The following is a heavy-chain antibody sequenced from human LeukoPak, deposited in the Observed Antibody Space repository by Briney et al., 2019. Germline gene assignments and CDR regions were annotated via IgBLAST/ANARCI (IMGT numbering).Heavy chain of an antibody. CDR3: ARDRGGRDGYNYLFDY. CDR2: SIPIFGTA. Sequence: VKVSCKASGGTFSSYAISWVRQAPGQGLEWMGGSIPIFGTANYAQKFQGRVTITADESTSTAYMELSSLRSEDTAVYYCARDRGGRDGYNYLFDYWGQGTLVTVSS. D-gene: IGHD5-24*01. CDR1: GGTFSSYA. J-gene: IGHJ4*02. V-gene: IGHV1-69*13.